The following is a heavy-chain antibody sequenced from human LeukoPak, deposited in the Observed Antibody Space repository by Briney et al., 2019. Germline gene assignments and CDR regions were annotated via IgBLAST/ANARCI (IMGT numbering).Heavy chain of an antibody. CDR2: ISSSGRTI. Sequence: GGSLRLSCAASGFTFSDYYMSWIRQAPGKGLECVSYISSSGRTIYYADSVKGGFTISRDNAKNSLYLQMNSLRAEDPAVYYCARSVKAYYYDSSGYYERALYGMDVWRQGTTVTVSS. V-gene: IGHV3-11*04. CDR1: GFTFSDYY. J-gene: IGHJ6*02. CDR3: ARSVKAYYYDSSGYYERALYGMDV. D-gene: IGHD3-22*01.